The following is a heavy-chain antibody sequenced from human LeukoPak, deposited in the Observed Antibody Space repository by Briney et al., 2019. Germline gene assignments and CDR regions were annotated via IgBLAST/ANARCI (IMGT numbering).Heavy chain of an antibody. CDR1: GFTFTSSA. J-gene: IGHJ4*02. Sequence: ASVKVSCKASGFTFTSSAAQWVRQARGQRLEWIGWIVVGSGNTNYAQKFQERVTITRDMSTSTAYMELSSLRSEDTAVYYCAADRLAADYGGNFNYWGQGTLVTVSS. CDR3: AADRLAADYGGNFNY. CDR2: IVVGSGNT. V-gene: IGHV1-58*01. D-gene: IGHD4-23*01.